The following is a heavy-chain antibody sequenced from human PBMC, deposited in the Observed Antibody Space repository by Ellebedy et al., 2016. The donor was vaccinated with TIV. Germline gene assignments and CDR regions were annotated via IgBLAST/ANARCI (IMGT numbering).Heavy chain of an antibody. Sequence: GESLKISCVGSGFTFSNYAVHWVRQAPGKGLEWVSAISGNGGSTHYEDSVKGRFTVSRDNSKNTLYLQMNSLRAEDTAVYYCAKGTWIQLWLGYWGQGTLVTVSS. CDR1: GFTFSNYA. CDR2: ISGNGGST. V-gene: IGHV3-23*01. D-gene: IGHD5-18*01. CDR3: AKGTWIQLWLGY. J-gene: IGHJ4*02.